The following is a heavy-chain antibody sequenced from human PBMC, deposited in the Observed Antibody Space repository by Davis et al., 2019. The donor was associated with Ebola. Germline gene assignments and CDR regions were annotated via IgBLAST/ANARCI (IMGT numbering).Heavy chain of an antibody. J-gene: IGHJ4*02. V-gene: IGHV1-69*10. CDR3: ASLIVVVPAANY. CDR1: GYTFTGYY. D-gene: IGHD2-2*01. Sequence: SVKVSCKASGYTFTGYYMHWVRQAPGQGLEWMGGIIPILGIANYAQKFQGRVTITADKSTSTAYMELSSLRSEDTAVYYCASLIVVVPAANYWGQGTLVTVSS. CDR2: IIPILGIA.